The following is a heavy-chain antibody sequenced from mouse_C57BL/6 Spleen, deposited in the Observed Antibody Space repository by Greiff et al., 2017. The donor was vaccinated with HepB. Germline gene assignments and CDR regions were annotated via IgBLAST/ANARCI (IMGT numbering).Heavy chain of an antibody. Sequence: VQLQQSGPELVKPGASVKISCKASGYAFSSSWMNWVKQRPGKGLEWIGRIYPGDGDTNYNGKFKGKATLTADKSSSTAYMQLSSLTSEDSAVYFGARIYYDYDEGAMDYWGQGTSVTVSS. CDR2: IYPGDGDT. V-gene: IGHV1-82*01. CDR1: GYAFSSSW. J-gene: IGHJ4*01. D-gene: IGHD2-4*01. CDR3: ARIYYDYDEGAMDY.